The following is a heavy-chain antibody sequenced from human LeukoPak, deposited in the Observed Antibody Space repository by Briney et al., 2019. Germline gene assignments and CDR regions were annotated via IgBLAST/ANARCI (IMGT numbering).Heavy chain of an antibody. CDR2: INPSDGST. J-gene: IGHJ5*02. CDR1: GYSFTTYY. V-gene: IGHV1-46*01. D-gene: IGHD2-15*01. Sequence: ASVKVSCKATGYSFTTYYIHWMRQAPGRGLEWMGIINPSDGSTSSAQKFQGRVTMTNDTSTSTVYMELSSLTYDDTAVYYCVRDVVVEVGMLPTDSWFDPWGRGTLVTVSS. CDR3: VRDVVVEVGMLPTDSWFDP.